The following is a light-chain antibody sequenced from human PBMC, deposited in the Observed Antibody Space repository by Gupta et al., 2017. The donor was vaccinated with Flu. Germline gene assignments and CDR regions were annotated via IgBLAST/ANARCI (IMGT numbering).Light chain of an antibody. CDR3: QQYKVWLT. J-gene: IGKJ4*01. CDR1: KRVSSN. Sequence: GERATLSGGAGKRVSSNLAWYPQKPSKATRLLSYDVSTRATGIPAKFRGAGSGTKFTLTISSLQSEEFAVYYCQQYKVWLTFGGETKVEIK. V-gene: IGKV3-15*01. CDR2: DVS.